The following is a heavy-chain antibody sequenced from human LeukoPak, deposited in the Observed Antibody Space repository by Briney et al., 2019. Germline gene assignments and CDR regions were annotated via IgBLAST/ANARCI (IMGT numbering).Heavy chain of an antibody. Sequence: SETLSLTCTVSGGSISSYYWSWIRQPPGKGLEWIGYIYYSGSTNYNPSLNSRVTISVDTSKNQFSLKLSSVTAADTAVYYCARTTITGTFDPWGQGTLVTVSS. V-gene: IGHV4-59*01. J-gene: IGHJ5*02. CDR3: ARTTITGTFDP. CDR1: GGSISSYY. D-gene: IGHD1-20*01. CDR2: IYYSGST.